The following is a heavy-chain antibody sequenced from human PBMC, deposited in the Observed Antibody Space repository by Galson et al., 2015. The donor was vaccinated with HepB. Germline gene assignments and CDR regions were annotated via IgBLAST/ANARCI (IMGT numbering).Heavy chain of an antibody. CDR1: GDSVSSNSAA. J-gene: IGHJ3*02. CDR3: ARGRALLLWFGDSGGAFDI. V-gene: IGHV6-1*01. CDR2: TYYRSKWYS. D-gene: IGHD3-10*01. Sequence: ISGDSVSSNSAAWNWIRQSPSRGLEWLGRTYYRSKWYSDYAVSVKSRITINPDTSKNQFSLKLSSVTAADTAVYYCARGRALLLWFGDSGGAFDIWGQGTMVTVSS.